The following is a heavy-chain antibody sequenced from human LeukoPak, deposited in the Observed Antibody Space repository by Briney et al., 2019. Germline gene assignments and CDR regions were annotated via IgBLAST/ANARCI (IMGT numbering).Heavy chain of an antibody. CDR1: GFTFSSYA. J-gene: IGHJ4*02. Sequence: HPGGSLRLSCAASGFTFSSYAMHWVRQAPGKGLEWVAVISYDGSNKYYADSVKGRFTISRDNSKNTLYLQMNSLRAEDTAVYYCTRDNKRMATITPYYFDYWGQGTLVTVSS. D-gene: IGHD5-24*01. V-gene: IGHV3-30-3*01. CDR2: ISYDGSNK. CDR3: TRDNKRMATITPYYFDY.